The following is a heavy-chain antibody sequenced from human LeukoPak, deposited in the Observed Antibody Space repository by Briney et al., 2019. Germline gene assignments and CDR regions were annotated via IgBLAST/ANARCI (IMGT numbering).Heavy chain of an antibody. CDR2: ISWNSGSI. J-gene: IGHJ4*02. D-gene: IGHD6-13*01. V-gene: IGHV3-9*01. CDR1: GFTFDDYA. CDR3: AKAYSSSLRGGFDY. Sequence: GGSLRLSCAASGFTFDDYAMHWVRQAPGKGLEWVSGISWNSGSIGYADSVKGRFTISRDNAKNSLYLQMNSLRAEDTALYYCAKAYSSSLRGGFDYWGQGTLVTVSS.